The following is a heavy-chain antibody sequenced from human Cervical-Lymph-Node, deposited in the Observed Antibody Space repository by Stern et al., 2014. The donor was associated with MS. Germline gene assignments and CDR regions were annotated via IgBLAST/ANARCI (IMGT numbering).Heavy chain of an antibody. J-gene: IGHJ4*02. V-gene: IGHV1-69*06. CDR3: ARGGGLVGYFDY. CDR1: GDTFRSYA. D-gene: IGHD1-26*01. Sequence: VQLVESGAEEKKPGSSVKVSCKASGDTFRSYAINWVRQVPGQGLEWMGGITPVFGTTNYAQKFQGRVTITADKSTNTAYMELMTLRSEDTAVYYCARGGGLVGYFDYWGQGTLVSVSS. CDR2: ITPVFGTT.